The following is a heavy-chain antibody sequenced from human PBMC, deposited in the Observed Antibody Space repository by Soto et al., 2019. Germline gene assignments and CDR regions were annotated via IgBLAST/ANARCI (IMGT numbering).Heavy chain of an antibody. CDR2: ISYSGST. Sequence: QVHLQESGPGLVKPSETLSLTCTVSGGSISGYYWSWIRQSPEKGLEYIGYISYSGSTNYNPSLKSRVPTSLDTSKNHFSLKLSSVTAADTAIYYCASLNFDILTGYYAFDLWGQGTMVTVSS. CDR3: ASLNFDILTGYYAFDL. V-gene: IGHV4-59*08. D-gene: IGHD3-9*01. J-gene: IGHJ3*01. CDR1: GGSISGYY.